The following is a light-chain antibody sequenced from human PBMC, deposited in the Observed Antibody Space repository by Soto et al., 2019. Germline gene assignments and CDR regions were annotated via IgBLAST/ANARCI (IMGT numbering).Light chain of an antibody. CDR3: MQASHLPRA. CDR2: KIS. CDR1: ESLVHSNGDTY. V-gene: IGKV2-24*01. Sequence: IVMTQTPLSSPVTLGQPASISCRSSESLVHSNGDTYLSWLHQRPGQPPRLLIYKISNRLSGVPDRFSGSGAETDFTLKISRVEAEDVGVYYCMQASHLPRAFGQGTKLEIK. J-gene: IGKJ1*01.